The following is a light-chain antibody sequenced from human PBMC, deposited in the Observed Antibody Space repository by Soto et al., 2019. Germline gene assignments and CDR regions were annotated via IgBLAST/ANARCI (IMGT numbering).Light chain of an antibody. J-gene: IGLJ1*01. CDR1: SGDVGGYNL. V-gene: IGLV2-23*02. CDR3: CSYAVNGEV. CDR2: EVT. Sequence: QSVLTQPASVSGSPGQSITIPCTGTSGDVGGYNLVSWYQQHPGKAPKLMIYEVTERPSGVSNRFSGSKSGNTASLTISEPQPDDGADFFCCSYAVNGEVFGAGTKVTVL.